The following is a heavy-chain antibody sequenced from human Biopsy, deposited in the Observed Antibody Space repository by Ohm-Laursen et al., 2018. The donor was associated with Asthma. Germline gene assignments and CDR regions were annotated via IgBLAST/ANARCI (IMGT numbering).Heavy chain of an antibody. J-gene: IGHJ4*02. CDR3: AKRRGYSDLTDFDH. Sequence: SLRLSCTASGFVFSQCGMHWVRQAPGKGLEWVAVVSYDGGVAHYADSMKGRFTISGDNAKSTLYLQMNRLRTDDTAVYYCAKRRGYSDLTDFDHWGQGTLVTVSS. V-gene: IGHV3-30*18. CDR2: VSYDGGVA. D-gene: IGHD3-3*01. CDR1: GFVFSQCG.